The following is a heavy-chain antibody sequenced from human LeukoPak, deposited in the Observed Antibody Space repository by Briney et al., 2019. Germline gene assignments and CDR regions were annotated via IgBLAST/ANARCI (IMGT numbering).Heavy chain of an antibody. D-gene: IGHD6-13*01. V-gene: IGHV3-30*18. Sequence: PGGSLRLSCAASGFTFSTYGMHWVRQAPGKGLEWVGVISYDGSNEYYADSVKGRSTISRDNAKNTLFLEMNSLRPEDTAVYYCAKGGLQLVRYSFDHWGQGALVTVSS. J-gene: IGHJ4*02. CDR3: AKGGLQLVRYSFDH. CDR2: ISYDGSNE. CDR1: GFTFSTYG.